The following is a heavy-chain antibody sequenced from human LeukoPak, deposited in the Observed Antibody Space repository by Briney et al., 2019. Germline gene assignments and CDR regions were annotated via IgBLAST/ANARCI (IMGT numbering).Heavy chain of an antibody. CDR3: ARGRATAVPHYYDYLMDV. J-gene: IGHJ6*03. D-gene: IGHD2-21*02. CDR1: GFTLSNHW. V-gene: IGHV3-74*01. Sequence: GGSLTLSCAVSGFTLSNHWMHWVRHAPGERRACVSSSSAVGANTHYADSVRGRFTVSRDNANNVLRLHVNSLRADDAAVYFCARGRATAVPHYYDYLMDVWGTGTTVSASS. CDR2: SSAVGANT.